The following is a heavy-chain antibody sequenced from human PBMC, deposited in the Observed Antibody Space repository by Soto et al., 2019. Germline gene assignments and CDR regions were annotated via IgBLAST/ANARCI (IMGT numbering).Heavy chain of an antibody. CDR2: IYYSGSA. D-gene: IGHD5-18*01. CDR1: GDSINTYC. V-gene: IGHV4-59*01. Sequence: QVQLQESGPGLVKPSETLSLTCTGSGDSINTYCWTWIRQPPGKGLEWIGYIYYSGSASYNPSLKSRVPISVDPSKNQFSLRLSSVTAADTAVYYCARGGNTALAYYYFGLEVWGQGTTVTVSS. J-gene: IGHJ6*02. CDR3: ARGGNTALAYYYFGLEV.